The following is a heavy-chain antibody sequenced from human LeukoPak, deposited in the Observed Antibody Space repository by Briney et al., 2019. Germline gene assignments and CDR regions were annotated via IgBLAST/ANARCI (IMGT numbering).Heavy chain of an antibody. D-gene: IGHD1-26*01. J-gene: IGHJ4*02. V-gene: IGHV3-30*02. CDR2: IRYDGTNR. Sequence: GGSLRLSCAASGFTFSDYAMNWVRQAPGKGLEWLAFIRYDGTNRFYADSVKGRFTISRDNSKNTLYLQMTSLRAEDTAVYYCATGEWELPDFDYWGQGTLVTVSS. CDR3: ATGEWELPDFDY. CDR1: GFTFSDYA.